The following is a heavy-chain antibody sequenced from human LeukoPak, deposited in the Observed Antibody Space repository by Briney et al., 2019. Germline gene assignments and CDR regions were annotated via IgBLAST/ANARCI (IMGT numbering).Heavy chain of an antibody. CDR1: GYTLTELS. D-gene: IGHD3-22*01. J-gene: IGHJ1*01. Sequence: GASVKVSCKVSGYTLTELSMHWVRQVPGKGPEWMGGFDPEDGETIYAQKFQGRVTMTEDTSTDTAYMELSSLRSEDTAVYYCATVLPDPIYDSSGYYHFHHWGQGTLVTVSS. CDR2: FDPEDGET. V-gene: IGHV1-24*01. CDR3: ATVLPDPIYDSSGYYHFHH.